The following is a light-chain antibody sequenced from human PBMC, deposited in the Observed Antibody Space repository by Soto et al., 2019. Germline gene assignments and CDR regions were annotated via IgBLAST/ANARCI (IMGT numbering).Light chain of an antibody. CDR2: EVS. CDR3: SSYTSSSTNVV. Sequence: QSALTQPASVSGSPGQSITISCTGTSSDVGGYKYVSWYQQHPGKAPKLMIYEVSNRPSGVSNRFSGSKSGNTASLTISGLQAEDEADYYCSSYTSSSTNVVFGGGTQLTVL. J-gene: IGLJ2*01. CDR1: SSDVGGYKY. V-gene: IGLV2-14*01.